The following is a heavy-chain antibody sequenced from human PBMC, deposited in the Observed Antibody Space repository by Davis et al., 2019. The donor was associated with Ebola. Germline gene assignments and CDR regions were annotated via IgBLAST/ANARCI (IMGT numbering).Heavy chain of an antibody. CDR1: GFTFSRYA. Sequence: GESLKISCAASGFTFSRYAMHWVRQAPGKGLEWVAVVSFDGSVTHYGDSLRGRFAVSRDNFRNTVSLQMSSLRNEDTGVYYCAKETNEYSSSSNDFWGQGIRVTVSS. V-gene: IGHV3-30*09. CDR2: VSFDGSVT. D-gene: IGHD6-6*01. J-gene: IGHJ4*02. CDR3: AKETNEYSSSSNDF.